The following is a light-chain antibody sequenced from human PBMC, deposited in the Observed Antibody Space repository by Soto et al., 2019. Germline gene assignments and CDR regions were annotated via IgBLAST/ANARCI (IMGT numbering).Light chain of an antibody. V-gene: IGKV1D-16*01. Sequence: DVQMTQSPSSLSVSVGDRVTITCRASQDINSYLAWYQQKPGNAPKSLIYAASSLQTGVPSRFSGSESGTDFTLTISNLQPEDSATYYCQQYNIYPLTFGGGTKVEIK. CDR1: QDINSY. CDR3: QQYNIYPLT. J-gene: IGKJ4*01. CDR2: AAS.